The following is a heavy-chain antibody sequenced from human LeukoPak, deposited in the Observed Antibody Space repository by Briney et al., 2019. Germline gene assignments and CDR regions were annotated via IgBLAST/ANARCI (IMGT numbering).Heavy chain of an antibody. Sequence: SETLSLTCTVSGGSISSYYWSWLRQPPGKGLERIGYIYYSGSTNYNPSLKSRVTISVDTSKNQFSLKLSSVTAADTAVYYCARSSAGQYDFWSGHYNPDAFDIWGQGTMVTVSS. CDR2: IYYSGST. CDR3: ARSSAGQYDFWSGHYNPDAFDI. V-gene: IGHV4-59*01. D-gene: IGHD3-3*01. CDR1: GGSISSYY. J-gene: IGHJ3*02.